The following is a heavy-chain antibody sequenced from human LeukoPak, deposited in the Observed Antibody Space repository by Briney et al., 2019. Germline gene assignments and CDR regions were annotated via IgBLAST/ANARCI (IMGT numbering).Heavy chain of an antibody. V-gene: IGHV3-33*01. Sequence: KSGGSLRLSCAASGFSFSSYGMHWVRQAPGKGLEWVAVIWDDGSHKDCADSVKGRFTISRDNSNNTLYLQMNSLTAEDTGVYYCARLDNYGKGLDSWGQGTLVTVSS. D-gene: IGHD5-18*01. J-gene: IGHJ4*02. CDR2: IWDDGSHK. CDR3: ARLDNYGKGLDS. CDR1: GFSFSSYG.